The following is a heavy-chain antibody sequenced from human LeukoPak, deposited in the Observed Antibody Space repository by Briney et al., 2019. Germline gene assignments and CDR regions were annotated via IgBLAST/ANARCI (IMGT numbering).Heavy chain of an antibody. Sequence: SQTLSLTCAVSGGSISGGGYSWSWIRQPPGKGLEWIGYIYHSGSTYYNPSLKSRVTISVDRSKNQFSLKLSSVTAADAAVYYCAREGSKTESGAFDIWGQGTMVTVSS. D-gene: IGHD1-14*01. CDR1: GGSISGGGYS. V-gene: IGHV4-30-2*01. CDR3: AREGSKTESGAFDI. CDR2: IYHSGST. J-gene: IGHJ3*02.